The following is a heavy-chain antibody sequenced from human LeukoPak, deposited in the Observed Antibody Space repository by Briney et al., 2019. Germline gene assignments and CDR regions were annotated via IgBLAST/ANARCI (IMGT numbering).Heavy chain of an antibody. Sequence: ASVKVSCKASGYTFTGYYMHWVRQAPGQGIEWMGRINPNSGGTNYAQKFQGRVTMTRDTSISTAYMELSRLRSDDTAVYYCARGPIMIVVVSTPPDYWGQGTLVTVSS. CDR3: ARGPIMIVVVSTPPDY. J-gene: IGHJ4*02. D-gene: IGHD3-22*01. CDR1: GYTFTGYY. V-gene: IGHV1-2*06. CDR2: INPNSGGT.